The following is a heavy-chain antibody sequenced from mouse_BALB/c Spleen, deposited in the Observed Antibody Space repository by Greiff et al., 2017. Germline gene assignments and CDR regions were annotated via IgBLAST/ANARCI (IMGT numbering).Heavy chain of an antibody. CDR2: IYPSDSYT. D-gene: IGHD1-2*01. Sequence: VQLQQPGAELVRPGASVKLSCKASGYTFTSYWINWVKQRPGQGLEWIGNIYPSDSYTNYNQKFKDKATLTVDKSSSTAYMQLSSPTSEDSAVYYCTREGTTATDAMDYWGQGTSVTVSS. CDR3: TREGTTATDAMDY. V-gene: IGHV1-69*02. J-gene: IGHJ4*01. CDR1: GYTFTSYW.